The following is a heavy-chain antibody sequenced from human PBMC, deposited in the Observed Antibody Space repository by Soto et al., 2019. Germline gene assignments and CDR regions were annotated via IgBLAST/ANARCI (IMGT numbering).Heavy chain of an antibody. D-gene: IGHD6-6*01. Sequence: PWWSLSLSCTASVFTFSRYSMNWFRQAPGKGPEWVSSISSSSSYIFYADSVKGRFTISRDNAKNSLYLQMNSLRAEDTAVYYCARLGESVPARRAFDSWGQGTMVTVSS. CDR1: VFTFSRYS. J-gene: IGHJ3*02. CDR3: ARLGESVPARRAFDS. CDR2: ISSSSSYI. V-gene: IGHV3-21*01.